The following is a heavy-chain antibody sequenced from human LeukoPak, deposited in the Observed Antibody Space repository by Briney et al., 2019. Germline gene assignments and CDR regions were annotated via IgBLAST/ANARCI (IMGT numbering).Heavy chain of an antibody. CDR2: IIPILGIA. D-gene: IGHD3-3*01. J-gene: IGHJ4*02. CDR1: GGTFSSYA. CDR3: ADDFWSGFPSFDY. V-gene: IGHV1-69*04. Sequence: SVKVSCKASGGTFSSYAISWVRQAPGQGLEWMGRIIPILGIANYAQKFQGRVTITADKSTSTAYMELSSLRSEDTAVYYCADDFWSGFPSFDYWGQGTLVTVSP.